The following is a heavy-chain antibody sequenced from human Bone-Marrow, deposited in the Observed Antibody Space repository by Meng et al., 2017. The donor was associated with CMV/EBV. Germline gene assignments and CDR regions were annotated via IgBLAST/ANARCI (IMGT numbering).Heavy chain of an antibody. CDR3: VRDSLYSSGWYGDWFES. V-gene: IGHV3-7*01. J-gene: IGHJ5*01. D-gene: IGHD6-19*01. CDR1: GFTFSSYW. CDR2: IKQDGSEK. Sequence: GESLKISCAASGFTFSSYWMSWVRQAPGKGLEWVANIKQDGSEKYYVDSVKGRFTISRDNAKKSLYLQMSGLRAEDTAVYYCVRDSLYSSGWYGDWFESWGQGTRVT.